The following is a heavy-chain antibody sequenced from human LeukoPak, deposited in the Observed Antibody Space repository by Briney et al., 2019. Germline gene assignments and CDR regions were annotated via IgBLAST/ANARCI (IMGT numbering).Heavy chain of an antibody. CDR3: AQITYYYDSSGKDGDDY. CDR1: GFSFSSYG. CDR2: ISSSSSTI. J-gene: IGHJ4*02. V-gene: IGHV3-48*02. D-gene: IGHD3-22*01. Sequence: GGSPRLSCAASGFSFSSYGMKWVRQAPGKGLEWLSYISSSSSTIYYADSVKGRFTISRDNAKNSLYLQMNSLRDEDTAVYYCAQITYYYDSSGKDGDDYWGQGTLVTVSS.